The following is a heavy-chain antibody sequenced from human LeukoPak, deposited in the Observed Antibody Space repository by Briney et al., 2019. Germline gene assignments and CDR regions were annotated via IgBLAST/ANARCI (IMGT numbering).Heavy chain of an antibody. Sequence: PGGSLRLSCAASGFTFSNYAMNWVRQAPGKGPDWVSAISGSGGSTYYADSVKGRFTISRDNSKNTLYLQMNILRAEDPAVYYCPTLYGSGGYYGALYYYGMDVWGQRTTAPVSS. V-gene: IGHV3-23*01. CDR1: GFTFSNYA. CDR3: PTLYGSGGYYGALYYYGMDV. J-gene: IGHJ6*02. D-gene: IGHD3-10*01. CDR2: ISGSGGST.